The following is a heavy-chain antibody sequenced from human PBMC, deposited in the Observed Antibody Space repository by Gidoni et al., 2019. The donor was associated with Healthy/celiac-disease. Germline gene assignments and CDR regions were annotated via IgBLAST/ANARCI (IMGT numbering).Heavy chain of an antibody. CDR1: GFTFSSYW. J-gene: IGHJ4*02. Sequence: VQLVESGGGLVQPGGSLRLSCAAPGFTFSSYWMSWVRQAPGKGLEWVANIKQDGSEKYYVDSVKGRFTISRDNAKNSLYLQMNSLRAEDTAVYYCAGSRITMVRGVKYWGQGTLVTVSS. D-gene: IGHD3-10*01. V-gene: IGHV3-7*01. CDR2: IKQDGSEK. CDR3: AGSRITMVRGVKY.